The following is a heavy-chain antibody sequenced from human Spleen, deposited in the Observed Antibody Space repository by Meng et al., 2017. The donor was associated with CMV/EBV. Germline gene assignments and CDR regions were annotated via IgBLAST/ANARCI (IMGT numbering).Heavy chain of an antibody. J-gene: IGHJ4*02. CDR3: ARDPTHYDSSGPFDY. CDR2: IYYSGST. CDR1: GGSIRSSSYY. D-gene: IGHD3-22*01. V-gene: IGHV4-39*07. Sequence: QLQLQESGPGLVKPSETLSLTCTVSGGSIRSSSYYWGWIRQPPGKGLEWIGSIYYSGSTYYNPSLKSRVTISVDTSKNQFSLKLSSVTAADTAVYYCARDPTHYDSSGPFDYWGQGTLVTVSS.